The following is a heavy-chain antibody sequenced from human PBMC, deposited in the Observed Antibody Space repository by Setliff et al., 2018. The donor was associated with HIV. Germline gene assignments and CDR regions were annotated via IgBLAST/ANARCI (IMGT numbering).Heavy chain of an antibody. Sequence: PSETLSLTCIVSGGSISSSSYYWGWIRQPPGKGLEWIGEINHSGSTNYNMSLWSRVTISLDASRNQFSLELISVTAADTAVYYCAGGPGTTSIDYWAQGTLVTVSS. V-gene: IGHV4-39*07. CDR3: AGGPGTTSIDY. CDR2: INHSGST. J-gene: IGHJ4*02. D-gene: IGHD1-26*01. CDR1: GGSISSSSYY.